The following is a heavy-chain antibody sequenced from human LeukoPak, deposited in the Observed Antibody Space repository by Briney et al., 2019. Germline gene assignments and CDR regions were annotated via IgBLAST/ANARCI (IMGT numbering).Heavy chain of an antibody. J-gene: IGHJ4*02. CDR3: TTVTYYYDSSGYTYIDY. CDR2: IKSKTDGGTT. V-gene: IGHV3-15*01. Sequence: GGSLRLSCAASGFTVSSNYMSWVRQAPGKGLEWVGRIKSKTDGGTTDYAAPVKGRFTISRDDSKNTLYLQMNSLKTEDTAVYYCTTVTYYYDSSGYTYIDYWGQGTLVTVSS. CDR1: GFTVSSNY. D-gene: IGHD3-22*01.